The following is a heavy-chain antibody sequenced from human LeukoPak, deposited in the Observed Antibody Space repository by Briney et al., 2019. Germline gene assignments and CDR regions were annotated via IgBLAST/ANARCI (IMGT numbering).Heavy chain of an antibody. Sequence: GGSLRLSCAASGFTFSSYAMSWVRQAPGKGLEWVSAISGSGGSTYYADSVKGRFTISTDNSKNTLYLQMNSLRAEDTAVYYCAKDEMATITLKYYYYGMDVWGQGTTVSVS. CDR3: AKDEMATITLKYYYYGMDV. CDR1: GFTFSSYA. CDR2: ISGSGGST. D-gene: IGHD5-24*01. V-gene: IGHV3-23*01. J-gene: IGHJ6*02.